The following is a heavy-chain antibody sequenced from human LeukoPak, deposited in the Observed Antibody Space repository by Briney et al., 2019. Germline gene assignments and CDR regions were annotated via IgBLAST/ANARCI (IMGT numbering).Heavy chain of an antibody. CDR2: INPDSGDT. CDR1: GYTLSDYY. CDR3: ARVVFGGVIWAY. V-gene: IGHV1-2*02. J-gene: IGHJ4*02. D-gene: IGHD3-16*01. Sequence: GASVNVSCKASGYTLSDYYMHWVRQAPGQGLEWMGWINPDSGDTKYAQNLRCRVTLTSDTSTNTAYMELSSLRSDDTAVYFCARVVFGGVIWAYWGQGTLVTVSS.